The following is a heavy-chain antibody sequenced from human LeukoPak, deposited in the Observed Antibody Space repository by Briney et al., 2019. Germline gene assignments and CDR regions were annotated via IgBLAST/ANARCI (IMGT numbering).Heavy chain of an antibody. CDR2: TSTSSSTI. CDR3: ARALFPGIAAESSGY. J-gene: IGHJ4*02. Sequence: GGSLRLSCAASGFTFSTYSMNWVRQAPGKGLEWVSYTSTSSSTIYYADSVKGRFTISRDNAKNSLYLQMNSLRAEDTAVYYCARALFPGIAAESSGYWGQGTLVTVSS. V-gene: IGHV3-48*01. CDR1: GFTFSTYS. D-gene: IGHD6-13*01.